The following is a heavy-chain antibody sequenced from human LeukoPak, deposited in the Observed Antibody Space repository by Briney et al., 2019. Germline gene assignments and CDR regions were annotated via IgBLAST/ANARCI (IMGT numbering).Heavy chain of an antibody. CDR2: IKEEGSEK. J-gene: IGHJ4*02. V-gene: IGHV3-7*01. Sequence: GGSLRLSCAASGFTFSSYSMNWVRQAPGKGLEWVAHIKEEGSEKYYVDSVKGRSTISRDNAKNSLYLQMNSLRAEDTAVYYCATWGPWSYFDYWGQGTLVTVSS. D-gene: IGHD7-27*01. CDR1: GFTFSSYS. CDR3: ATWGPWSYFDY.